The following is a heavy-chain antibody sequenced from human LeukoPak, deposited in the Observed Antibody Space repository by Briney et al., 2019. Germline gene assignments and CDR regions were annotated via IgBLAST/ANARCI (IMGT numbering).Heavy chain of an antibody. CDR1: GYTLTELS. CDR3: ATDRMTTVTTSDFQH. D-gene: IGHD4-11*01. Sequence: ASVKVSCTVSGYTLTELSMHWMRQAPGKGLEWLGGFDPEDGETIYAQKFQGRVTMTEDTSTDTAYMELSSLRSEDTAVYYCATDRMTTVTTSDFQHWGQGTLVTVSS. V-gene: IGHV1-24*01. CDR2: FDPEDGET. J-gene: IGHJ1*01.